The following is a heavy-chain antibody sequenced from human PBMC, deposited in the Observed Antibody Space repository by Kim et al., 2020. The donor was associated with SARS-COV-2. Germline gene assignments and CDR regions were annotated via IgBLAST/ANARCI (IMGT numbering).Heavy chain of an antibody. Sequence: GGSLRLSCAASGFTFSSYAMHWVRQAPGKGLEWVAVISYDGSNKYYADYVKGRFTISRDNSKNTLYLQMNSLRAEDTAVYYCARGACTVTPGFDYWGQGT. CDR2: ISYDGSNK. J-gene: IGHJ4*02. V-gene: IGHV3-30-3*01. CDR3: ARGACTVTPGFDY. CDR1: GFTFSSYA. D-gene: IGHD4-17*01.